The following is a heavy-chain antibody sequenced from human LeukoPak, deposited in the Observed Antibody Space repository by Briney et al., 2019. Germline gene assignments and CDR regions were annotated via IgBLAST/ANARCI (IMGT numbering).Heavy chain of an antibody. CDR2: ISGSGGST. Sequence: PGGSLRLSCAASGFTFSSYAMSWVRQAPGKGLEWVSAISGSGGSTYYADSVKGRFTISRDNSKNTLYLQMNSLRAEDTAVYYCAKGRVSGVVVILDYWGQGTLVTVSS. V-gene: IGHV3-23*01. CDR1: GFTFSSYA. D-gene: IGHD3-22*01. CDR3: AKGRVSGVVVILDY. J-gene: IGHJ4*02.